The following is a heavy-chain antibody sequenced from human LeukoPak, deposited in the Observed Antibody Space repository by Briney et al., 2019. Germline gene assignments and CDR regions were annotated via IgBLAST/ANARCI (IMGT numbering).Heavy chain of an antibody. CDR2: ISSSGSTI. Sequence: GGSLRLSCAASGFTFSSYEMNWVRQAPGKGLEWVSYISSSGSTIYYADSVKGRFTISRDNAKNSLYLQMNSLRAEDTAVYYCAREGVLLWFGEFSGFDYWGQGTLVTVSS. V-gene: IGHV3-48*03. J-gene: IGHJ4*02. CDR1: GFTFSSYE. D-gene: IGHD3-10*01. CDR3: AREGVLLWFGEFSGFDY.